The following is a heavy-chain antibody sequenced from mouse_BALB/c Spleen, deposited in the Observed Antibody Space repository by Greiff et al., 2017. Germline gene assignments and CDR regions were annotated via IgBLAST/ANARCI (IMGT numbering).Heavy chain of an antibody. D-gene: IGHD1-1*01. CDR2: INSNGGST. CDR1: GFTFSSYY. Sequence: EVHLVESGGGLVQPGGSRKLSCAASGFTFSSYYMSWVRQTPEKRLELVAAINSNGGSTYYPDTVKGRFTISRDNAKNTLYLQMSSLKSEDTALYYCARRYYYGSSRYWYFDVWGAGTTVTVSS. V-gene: IGHV5-6-2*01. CDR3: ARRYYYGSSRYWYFDV. J-gene: IGHJ1*01.